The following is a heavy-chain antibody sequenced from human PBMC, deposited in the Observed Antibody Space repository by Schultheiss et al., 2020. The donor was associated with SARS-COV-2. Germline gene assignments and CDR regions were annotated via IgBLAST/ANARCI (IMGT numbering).Heavy chain of an antibody. V-gene: IGHV4-39*07. D-gene: IGHD3-3*01. CDR3: ARGRQRNDFWSGYKTTYFDY. Sequence: SETLSLTCTVSGGSISSSSYYWGWIRQPPGKGLEWIGSIYYSGSTNYNPSLKSRVTISVDTSKNQFSLKLSSVTAADTAVYYCARGRQRNDFWSGYKTTYFDYWGQGTLVTVSS. CDR2: IYYSGST. CDR1: GGSISSSSYY. J-gene: IGHJ4*02.